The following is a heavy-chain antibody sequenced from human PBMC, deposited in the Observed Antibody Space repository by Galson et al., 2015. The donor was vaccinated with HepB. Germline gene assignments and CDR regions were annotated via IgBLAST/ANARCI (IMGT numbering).Heavy chain of an antibody. CDR2: ISYDGSNK. Sequence: SLRLSCAASGFTFSSYAMHWVRQAPGKGLEWVAVISYDGSNKYYADSVKGRFTISRDNSKNTLYLQMNSLRAEDTAVYYCARGPRIEQQLTHWFDPWGQGTLVTVSS. V-gene: IGHV3-30-3*01. CDR3: ARGPRIEQQLTHWFDP. J-gene: IGHJ5*02. CDR1: GFTFSSYA. D-gene: IGHD6-13*01.